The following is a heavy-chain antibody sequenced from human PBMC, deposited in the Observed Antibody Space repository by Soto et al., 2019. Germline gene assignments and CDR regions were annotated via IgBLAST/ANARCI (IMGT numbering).Heavy chain of an antibody. CDR1: EGTFSSYA. Sequence: SVKVSCKASEGTFSSYAISWVRQAPGQGLEWMGGIIPIFGTANYAQKFQGRVTITADESTSTAYMELSSLRSEDTAVYYCARAGLSGNYTSYTWFDPWCQGTLLTLSS. CDR2: IIPIFGTA. CDR3: ARAGLSGNYTSYTWFDP. J-gene: IGHJ5*02. D-gene: IGHD3-3*01. V-gene: IGHV1-69*13.